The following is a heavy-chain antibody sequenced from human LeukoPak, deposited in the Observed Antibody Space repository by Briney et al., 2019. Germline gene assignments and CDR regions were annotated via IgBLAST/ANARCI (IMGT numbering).Heavy chain of an antibody. Sequence: GRSLRLSCAASGFTVSSYAMHSVRHAPGKGQERVALISYDGSKNNYADSVKGRFTIFRDNSNNTLYLQMNRLRAEDTAVYYCARGGYNSDWSRIDYWGQGTLVTVSS. CDR2: ISYDGSKN. CDR3: ARGGYNSDWSRIDY. D-gene: IGHD6-19*01. CDR1: GFTVSSYA. J-gene: IGHJ4*02. V-gene: IGHV3-30*04.